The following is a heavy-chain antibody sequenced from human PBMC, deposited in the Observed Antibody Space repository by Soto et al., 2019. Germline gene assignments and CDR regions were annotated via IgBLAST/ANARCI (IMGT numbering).Heavy chain of an antibody. D-gene: IGHD6-19*01. V-gene: IGHV1-69*13. J-gene: IGHJ4*02. Sequence: ASVKVSCKASGGTFSSYAISWVRQAPGQGLEWMGGIIPIFGTTNYAQKFQGRVTITADESTSTAYMELSSLRSEDTAVYYCAREGTYSSGWYFDYWGQGTLVTVSS. CDR2: IIPIFGTT. CDR3: AREGTYSSGWYFDY. CDR1: GGTFSSYA.